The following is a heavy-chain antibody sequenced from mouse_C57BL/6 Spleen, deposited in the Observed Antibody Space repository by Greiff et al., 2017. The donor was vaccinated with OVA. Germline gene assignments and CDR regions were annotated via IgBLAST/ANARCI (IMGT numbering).Heavy chain of an antibody. J-gene: IGHJ2*01. Sequence: VQLQQPGAELVKPGASVKMSCKASGYTFTSYWITWVKQRPGQGLEWIGDIYPGSGSTNYNEKFKSKATLTVDTSSSTAYMQLSSLTSEDSAVYYCSSRFYYGSSYGYFDYWGQGTTLTVSS. CDR2: IYPGSGST. V-gene: IGHV1-55*01. CDR3: SSRFYYGSSYGYFDY. D-gene: IGHD1-1*01. CDR1: GYTFTSYW.